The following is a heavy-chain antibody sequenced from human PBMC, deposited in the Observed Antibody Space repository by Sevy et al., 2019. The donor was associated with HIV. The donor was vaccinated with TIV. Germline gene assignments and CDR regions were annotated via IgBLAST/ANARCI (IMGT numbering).Heavy chain of an antibody. CDR2: ISSTDKYI. V-gene: IGHV3-21*06. CDR3: APENSSRPPDV. Sequence: GGSLRLSCAASGFTFIDYTINWIRQTPGKGLEWVSSISSTDKYIFYADSVKGRFTVSRDNAKNSVYLQMNSLTIEDTGIYYCAPENSSRPPDVWGQGTTVTVSS. CDR1: GFTFIDYT. J-gene: IGHJ6*02. D-gene: IGHD6-13*01.